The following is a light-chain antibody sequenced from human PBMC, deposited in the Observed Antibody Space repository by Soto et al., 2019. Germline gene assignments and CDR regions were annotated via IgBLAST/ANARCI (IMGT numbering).Light chain of an antibody. CDR1: QDISSY. V-gene: IGKV1-9*01. Sequence: IQLTQSPSSLSASVGDRVTITCRASQDISSYLGWYHQKPGKAPKLLIYAASTLQRGVPSRFSGSGSGTEFTLTISSLQPDDFATYYCQHYNSYSEAFGQGTKVDIK. CDR2: AAS. CDR3: QHYNSYSEA. J-gene: IGKJ1*01.